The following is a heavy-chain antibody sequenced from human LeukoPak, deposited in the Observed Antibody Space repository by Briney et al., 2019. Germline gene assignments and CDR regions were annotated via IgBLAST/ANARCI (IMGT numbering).Heavy chain of an antibody. CDR3: ARDLESGVYYYYYYMDV. V-gene: IGHV4-4*07. Sequence: PSETLSLTCTVPGGSISSYYWSWIRQPARGGLEWIGRLYTSGSTNYNPSLKSRVTMSVDTSKNQFSLKLSSVTAADTAMYYCARDLESGVYYYYYYMDVWGKGTTVTASS. CDR2: LYTSGST. D-gene: IGHD3-10*01. J-gene: IGHJ6*03. CDR1: GGSISSYY.